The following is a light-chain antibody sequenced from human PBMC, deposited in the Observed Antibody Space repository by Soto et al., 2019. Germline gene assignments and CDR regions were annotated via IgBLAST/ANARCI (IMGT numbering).Light chain of an antibody. CDR3: QQHAHWPLT. Sequence: EIVLTQSPGTLSLSPGGRATLSCRASQSVSRNYVAWYQQKPGQSPRLLIYGASTRATGFPARFSGSGSGTDFTLTISSLEPEDFAVYYCQQHAHWPLTFGGGTKVDIK. V-gene: IGKV3-11*01. J-gene: IGKJ4*01. CDR2: GAS. CDR1: QSVSRNY.